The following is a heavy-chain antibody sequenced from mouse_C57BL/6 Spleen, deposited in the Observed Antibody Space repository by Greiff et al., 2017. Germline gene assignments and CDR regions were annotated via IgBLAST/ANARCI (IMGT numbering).Heavy chain of an antibody. Sequence: EVKLMESGGDLVKPGGSLKLSCAASGFTFSSYGMSWVRQTPDKRLEWVATISSGGSYTYYPDSVKGRFTISRDNAKNTLYLQMSSLKSEDTAMYYCARHVGREVACFDHWGQGTTLTVSS. J-gene: IGHJ2*01. D-gene: IGHD4-1*01. CDR3: ARHVGREVACFDH. CDR1: GFTFSSYG. V-gene: IGHV5-6*01. CDR2: ISSGGSYT.